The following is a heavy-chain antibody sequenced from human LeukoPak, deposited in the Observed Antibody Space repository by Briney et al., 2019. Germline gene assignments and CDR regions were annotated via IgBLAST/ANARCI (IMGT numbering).Heavy chain of an antibody. CDR3: AKDPTNDYGDYYFDY. J-gene: IGHJ4*02. V-gene: IGHV3-23*01. CDR2: ISGSGGST. CDR1: GFTFSSYA. Sequence: GGSLRLSCAASGFTFSSYAMSWVRQAPGKGLEWVSAISGSGGSTYYADSVKGRFTISRDNSKNTLYLQMNNLRAEDTAVYYCAKDPTNDYGDYYFDYWGQGTLVTVSS. D-gene: IGHD4-17*01.